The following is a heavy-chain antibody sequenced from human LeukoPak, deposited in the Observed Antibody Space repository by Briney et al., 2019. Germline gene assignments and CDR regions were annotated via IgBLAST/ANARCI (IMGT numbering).Heavy chain of an antibody. CDR3: ARPLWRGSRDDAFDI. CDR1: GYTFTRYY. CDR2: INPNSGGT. D-gene: IGHD3-3*01. J-gene: IGHJ3*02. Sequence: ASVKVSGKASGYTFTRYYMHGVRQAPGQGLEWRGWINPNSGGTNYAQKFQGSVIMTRDTSISTAYMERSRLRSDDTAVYYCARPLWRGSRDDAFDIWGQGTMVTVSS. V-gene: IGHV1-2*02.